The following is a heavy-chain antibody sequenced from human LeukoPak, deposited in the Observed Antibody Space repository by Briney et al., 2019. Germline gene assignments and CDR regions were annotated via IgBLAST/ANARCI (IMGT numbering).Heavy chain of an antibody. CDR3: ARHYGP. V-gene: IGHV4-39*01. CDR2: IYDSGST. CDR1: ADSINSRNW. J-gene: IGHJ5*02. Sequence: SSETLSLTCAVSADSINSRNWWSWVRQSPGKGLEWIGSIYDSGSTYYNPSLKSRATISVDTSKNQFSLKLNSVTAADTAVYYCARHYGPWGQGTLVTVSS. D-gene: IGHD3-10*01.